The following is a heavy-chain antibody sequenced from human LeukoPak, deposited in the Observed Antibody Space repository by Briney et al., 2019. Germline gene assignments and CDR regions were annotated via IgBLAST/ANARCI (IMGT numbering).Heavy chain of an antibody. V-gene: IGHV3-13*01. D-gene: IGHD3-22*01. CDR2: IGTAGDT. CDR1: GFTFSSYD. J-gene: IGHJ3*02. CDR3: ARGGAYYYDSSGDAFDI. Sequence: PGGSLRLSCAASGFTFSSYDMHWVRQATGKGLEWVSAIGTAGDTYYPGSVKGRFTISRENAKNSLYLQMNSPRAEDTAVYYCARGGAYYYDSSGDAFDIWGQGTMVTVSS.